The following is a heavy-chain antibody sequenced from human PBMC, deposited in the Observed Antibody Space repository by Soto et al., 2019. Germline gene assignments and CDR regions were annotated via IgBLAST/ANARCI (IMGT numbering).Heavy chain of an antibody. CDR1: GFTFSNFA. Sequence: GSLRLSCAASGFTFSNFAMNWVRQAPGKGLEWVSAITGSGTSTYYAGSVKGRFTISRDNSKNTLYLRMNSLRAEDTAIYYCAKVRAYSGSDYAPTPAGYWGQGTLVTVSS. D-gene: IGHD5-12*01. CDR3: AKVRAYSGSDYAPTPAGY. CDR2: ITGSGTST. J-gene: IGHJ4*02. V-gene: IGHV3-23*01.